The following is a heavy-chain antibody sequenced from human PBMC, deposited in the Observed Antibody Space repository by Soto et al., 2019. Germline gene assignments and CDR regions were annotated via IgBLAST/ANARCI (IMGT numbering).Heavy chain of an antibody. CDR3: ARINCSGGSCHSLFDY. J-gene: IGHJ4*02. Sequence: QVQLQQWGAGLLKPSETLSITCAVYVGSFSGYYWSWIRQPPGQGLEWIGEINHSGSTNYHPSHKSRVTTSVDTSKNQFSLKLSAVTAADTAVYYCARINCSGGSCHSLFDYWGQGTLVTVSS. CDR1: VGSFSGYY. V-gene: IGHV4-34*01. D-gene: IGHD2-15*01. CDR2: INHSGST.